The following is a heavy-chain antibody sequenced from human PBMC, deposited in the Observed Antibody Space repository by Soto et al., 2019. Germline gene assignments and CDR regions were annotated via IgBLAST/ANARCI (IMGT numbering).Heavy chain of an antibody. CDR1: GVSISSGGYY. CDR3: AREYYYDSSGFDY. J-gene: IGHJ4*02. CDR2: IYYSWST. Sequence: SETLSLTCTVSGVSISSGGYYWTWIRQHPQKGLEWIGHIYYSWSTYYNPSLKSRVTVSVDTSKNQFSLKLSSVTAADTAVYYCAREYYYDSSGFDYWGQGTLVTVSS. D-gene: IGHD3-22*01. V-gene: IGHV4-31*03.